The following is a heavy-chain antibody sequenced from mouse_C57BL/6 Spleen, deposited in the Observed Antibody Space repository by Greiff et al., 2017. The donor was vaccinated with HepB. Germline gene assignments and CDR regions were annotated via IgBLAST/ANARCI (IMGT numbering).Heavy chain of an antibody. CDR2: IYPGSGST. CDR1: GYTFTSYW. J-gene: IGHJ4*01. Sequence: QVQLQQPGAELVKPGASVKMSCKASGYTFTSYWITWVKQRPGQGLEWIGDIYPGSGSTNYNEKFKSKATLTVDTSSSTAYMQLSSLTSEDSAVYYCARGSVYYGSSYDAMDYWGQGTSVTVSS. V-gene: IGHV1-55*01. D-gene: IGHD1-1*01. CDR3: ARGSVYYGSSYDAMDY.